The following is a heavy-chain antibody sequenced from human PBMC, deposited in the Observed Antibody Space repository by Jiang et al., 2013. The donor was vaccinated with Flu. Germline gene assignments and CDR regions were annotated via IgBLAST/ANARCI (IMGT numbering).Heavy chain of an antibody. J-gene: IGHJ4*02. V-gene: IGHV5-51*01. CDR3: VRLQPLSGENFDY. CDR1: GYNFAIYW. D-gene: IGHD7-27*01. Sequence: GAEVKKPGESLKISCETSGYNFAIYWIAWVRQMPGKGLEWMGVIYPGDSDTKYSPSFQGQVTISVDTSTTTAYLQWSSLKASDTAIYFCVRLQPLSGENFDYWGQGTLVTVSS. CDR2: IYPGDSDT.